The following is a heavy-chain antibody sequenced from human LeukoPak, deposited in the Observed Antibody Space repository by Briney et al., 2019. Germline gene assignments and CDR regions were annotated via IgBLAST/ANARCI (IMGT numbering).Heavy chain of an antibody. J-gene: IGHJ4*02. Sequence: GGSLRLSCAASGFTFSIYGMHWVRQAPGKGLEGVAFIRHDGSNKYYADSVKGRFTISRDNSKNTLYLQMNSLRAEDTAVYYCASGGYDILTASGYWGQGTLVTVSS. V-gene: IGHV3-30*02. CDR2: IRHDGSNK. CDR1: GFTFSIYG. CDR3: ASGGYDILTASGY. D-gene: IGHD3-9*01.